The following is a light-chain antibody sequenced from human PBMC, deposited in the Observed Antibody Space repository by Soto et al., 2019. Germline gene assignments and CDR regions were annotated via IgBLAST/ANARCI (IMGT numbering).Light chain of an antibody. Sequence: QSALTQPASVSGSPGQSITISCTGTRSDVGGYNYVSWYQQHPGKAPKLMIYDVSNRPSGVSNRFSGSKSGNTASLTISGLQAEDEADYYCSSYTSSGVVFGGGTKLTVL. V-gene: IGLV2-14*01. J-gene: IGLJ2*01. CDR3: SSYTSSGVV. CDR1: RSDVGGYNY. CDR2: DVS.